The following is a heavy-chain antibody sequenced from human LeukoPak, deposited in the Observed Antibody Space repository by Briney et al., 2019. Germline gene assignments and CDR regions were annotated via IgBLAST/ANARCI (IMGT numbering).Heavy chain of an antibody. CDR1: GFTFSSYG. CDR3: ARVGSSGYYYAFDY. CDR2: ISGSGGST. J-gene: IGHJ4*02. D-gene: IGHD3-22*01. Sequence: GGSLRLSCAASGFTFSSYGMSWVRQAPGKGLEWVSAISGSGGSTYYADSVKGRFTISRDNAKNSLYLQMNSLRAEDTALYYCARVGSSGYYYAFDYWGQGTLVTVSS. V-gene: IGHV3-23*01.